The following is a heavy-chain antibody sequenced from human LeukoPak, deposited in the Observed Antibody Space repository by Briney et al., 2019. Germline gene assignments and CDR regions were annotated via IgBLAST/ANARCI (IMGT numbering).Heavy chain of an antibody. V-gene: IGHV3-33*01. Sequence: AGGSLRLSCEASGFTFSNYGMHWVRQAPGKGLEGVAVIWYDGSNKYYADSVKGRFTISRDNSKNTLYLQMNSLRAEDTAVYYCAVMGGEHLVLDYWGQGTLVTVSS. J-gene: IGHJ4*02. D-gene: IGHD6-6*01. CDR3: AVMGGEHLVLDY. CDR1: GFTFSNYG. CDR2: IWYDGSNK.